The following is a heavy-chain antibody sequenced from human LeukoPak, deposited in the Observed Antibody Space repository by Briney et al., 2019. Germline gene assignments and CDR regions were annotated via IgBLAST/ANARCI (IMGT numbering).Heavy chain of an antibody. CDR1: GFIVSSNY. V-gene: IGHV3-53*01. J-gene: IGHJ6*02. CDR2: IYSGGST. Sequence: PGGSLRLSCAASGFIVSSNYMSWVRQAPGKGLEWVSIIYSGGSTFYADSVKGRFTISRDNSKNTLYLQMNSLRADDTAVYYCARGPNYYYGMDVWGQGTTVTVSS. CDR3: ARGPNYYYGMDV.